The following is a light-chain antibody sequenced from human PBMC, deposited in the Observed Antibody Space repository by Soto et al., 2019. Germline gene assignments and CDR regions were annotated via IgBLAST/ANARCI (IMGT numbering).Light chain of an antibody. CDR3: QQYNEWPIT. CDR2: AAS. J-gene: IGKJ5*01. CDR1: QSINSN. Sequence: ITHSPHTLSVSPGCISTLSFGASQSINSNLAWYQQQPGQAPRLLIYAASTRATAVPDRFSGSGSGTDFTLTITSLQSDDFAVYFCQQYNEWPITFGQGTRLEIK. V-gene: IGKV3-15*01.